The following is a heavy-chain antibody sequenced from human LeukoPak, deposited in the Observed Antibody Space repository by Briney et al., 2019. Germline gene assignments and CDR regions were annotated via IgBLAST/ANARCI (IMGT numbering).Heavy chain of an antibody. D-gene: IGHD1-26*01. Sequence: TGGSLRLSCAASGFTFSSYSMNWVRQAPGKGLEWVSYISSSSSTIYYADSVKGRFTISRDNAKNSLYLQMNSLRAEDTAVYYCAEDLTIVGATGFDYWGQGTLVTVSS. CDR2: ISSSSSTI. CDR1: GFTFSSYS. J-gene: IGHJ4*02. CDR3: AEDLTIVGATGFDY. V-gene: IGHV3-48*04.